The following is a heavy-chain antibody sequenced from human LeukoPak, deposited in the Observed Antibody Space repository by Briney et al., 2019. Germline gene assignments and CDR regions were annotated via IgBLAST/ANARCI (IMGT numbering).Heavy chain of an antibody. J-gene: IGHJ4*02. CDR3: ARGRAYYYDSSGYSFDY. CDR2: ISFDGNNK. CDR1: GLTFSTYN. V-gene: IGHV3-30-3*01. D-gene: IGHD3-22*01. Sequence: GGSLRLACAASGLTFSTYNMYWVRQAPGKGLEWEPVISFDGNNKDYADSVKCRFTISRENFKDSLNLQMSSLRAEDTAVYYWARGRAYYYDSSGYSFDYWGQGTLVTVSS.